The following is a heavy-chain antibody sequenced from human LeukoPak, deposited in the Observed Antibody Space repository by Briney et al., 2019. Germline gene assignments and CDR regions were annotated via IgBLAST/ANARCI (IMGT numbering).Heavy chain of an antibody. V-gene: IGHV5-51*01. D-gene: IGHD2-2*01. CDR1: GYSFASYW. CDR2: IYPGDSDT. CDR3: ARQWGDCSSTSCYSAY. Sequence: GESLKISCKGSGYSFASYWIAWVRQMPGKGLEWMGIIYPGDSDTRYSPSFQGQVTISADKSISTAYLQWSSLKASDTAIYYCARQWGDCSSTSCYSAYWGQGTLVTGSS. J-gene: IGHJ4*02.